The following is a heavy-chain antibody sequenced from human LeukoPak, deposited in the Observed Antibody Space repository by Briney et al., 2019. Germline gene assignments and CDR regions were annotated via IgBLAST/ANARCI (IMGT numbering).Heavy chain of an antibody. CDR1: GGTFSSYT. CDR3: ARDLGCSSTSCYLY. J-gene: IGHJ4*02. CDR2: IIPILGIA. Sequence: SVKVSCKASGGTFSSYTISWVRQAPGQGLEWMGGIIPILGIANYAQKFQGRVTITADKSTSTAYMELSSLRSEDTAVYYCARDLGCSSTSCYLYWGQGTLVTVSS. V-gene: IGHV1-69*04. D-gene: IGHD2-2*01.